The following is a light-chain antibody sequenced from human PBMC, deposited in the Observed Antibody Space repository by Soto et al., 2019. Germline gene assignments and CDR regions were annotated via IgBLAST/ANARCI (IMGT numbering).Light chain of an antibody. CDR1: TSDVGGYNH. CDR2: EVS. Sequence: QSALTQPASVSGSPGQSITISCTGTTSDVGGYNHVSWYQQYPGEAPKLMIYEVSDRPSGVSNRFSGSKSGNTASLTISGLQAEDEAYYYCSSYTTSTSFILFGGGTKLTVL. V-gene: IGLV2-14*01. J-gene: IGLJ2*01. CDR3: SSYTTSTSFIL.